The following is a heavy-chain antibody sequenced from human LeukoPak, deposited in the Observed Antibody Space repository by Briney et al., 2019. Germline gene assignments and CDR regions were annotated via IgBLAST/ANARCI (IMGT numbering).Heavy chain of an antibody. CDR1: GFTFSSYG. CDR3: AKDHYAITRYYFDY. D-gene: IGHD3-10*01. CDR2: ISYDGSNK. J-gene: IGHJ4*02. Sequence: GGSLRLSCAASGFTFSSYGMHWVRQAPGKGLEWVAVISYDGSNKYYADSVKGRFTISRDNSKNTLYLQMNSLRAEDTAVYYCAKDHYAITRYYFDYWGQGTLVTASS. V-gene: IGHV3-30*18.